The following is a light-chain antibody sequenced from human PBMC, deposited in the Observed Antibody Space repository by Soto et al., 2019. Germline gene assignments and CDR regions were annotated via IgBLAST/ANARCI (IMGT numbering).Light chain of an antibody. CDR3: QQYNSYSIT. CDR1: QSISSW. J-gene: IGKJ5*01. V-gene: IGKV1-5*03. CDR2: KAS. Sequence: IQMAQSPSTLSASVADRVTITWRASQSISSWLAWYQQKPGKAPKLLIYKASSLESGVPSRFSGSGSGTGFTLTISSLQPDDFATYYCQQYNSYSITFGQGTRLEI.